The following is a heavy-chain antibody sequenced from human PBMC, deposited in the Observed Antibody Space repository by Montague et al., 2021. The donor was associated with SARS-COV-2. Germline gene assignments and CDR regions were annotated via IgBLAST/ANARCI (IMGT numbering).Heavy chain of an antibody. J-gene: IGHJ3*01. CDR1: GYHQFQIT. CDR2: FDLEDVET. Sequence: SVKVSFKVSGYHQFQITIHWVRQAPGKGLEWMGSFDLEDVETAYTETLKGRIAMTADSSTETAYMELTNLTSDDTAVYYCTTYSISGVVIYAFALWGQGTVVTVSS. CDR3: TTYSISGVVIYAFAL. D-gene: IGHD3-3*01. V-gene: IGHV1-24*01.